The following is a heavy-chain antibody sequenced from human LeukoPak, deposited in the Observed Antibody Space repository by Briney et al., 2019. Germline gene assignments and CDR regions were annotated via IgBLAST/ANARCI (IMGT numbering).Heavy chain of an antibody. V-gene: IGHV1-24*01. CDR1: GYTLTELS. J-gene: IGHJ4*02. D-gene: IGHD3-10*01. CDR3: ATEGKMVRGVYTDY. Sequence: ASVKVSCKVSGYTLTELSMHWVRQAPGKGLEWMGRFDPEAGETIYAQKFQGRVTMTADTSTDTVYMELSSLRSEDTAVYYCATEGKMVRGVYTDYWGQGTLVTVSS. CDR2: FDPEAGET.